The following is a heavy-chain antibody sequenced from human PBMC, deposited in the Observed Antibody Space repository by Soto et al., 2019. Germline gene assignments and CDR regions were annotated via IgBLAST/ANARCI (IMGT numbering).Heavy chain of an antibody. CDR2: IKQDGSEK. V-gene: IGHV3-7*01. CDR3: ARVVLGDDSSGYYYFDY. D-gene: IGHD3-22*01. CDR1: GFTFSSYW. J-gene: IGHJ4*02. Sequence: GGSLRLSCAASGFTFSSYWMSWVRQAPGKGQEWVANIKQDGSEKYYVDSVKGRFTISRDNAKNSLYLQMNSLRAEDTAVYYCARVVLGDDSSGYYYFDYWGQGTLVTVSS.